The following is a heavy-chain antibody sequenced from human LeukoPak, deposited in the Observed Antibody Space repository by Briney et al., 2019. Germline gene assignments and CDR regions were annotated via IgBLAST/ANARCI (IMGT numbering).Heavy chain of an antibody. D-gene: IGHD3-3*01. CDR2: INHSGST. CDR3: ARTPHYDFWSGYYTPPFDY. Sequence: SPSETLSLTCAVYGGSFSGYYWSWIRQPPGKGLEWIGEINHSGSTNYNPSLKSRVTISVDTSKDQFSLKLSSVTAADTDVYDCARTPHYDFWSGYYTPPFDYWGQGTLVTVSS. J-gene: IGHJ4*02. V-gene: IGHV4-34*01. CDR1: GGSFSGYY.